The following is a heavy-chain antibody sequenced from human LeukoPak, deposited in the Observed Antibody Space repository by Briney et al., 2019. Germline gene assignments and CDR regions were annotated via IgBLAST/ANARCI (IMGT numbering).Heavy chain of an antibody. Sequence: SETLSLTCAVYGGPFSGYYWSWIRQPPGKGLEWIGEINHSGSTNYNPSLKSRVTISVDTSKKQFSLKLSSVTAADTAVYFCARGRATFDFWSGQKIDQWGQGTLVNVSS. CDR3: ARGRATFDFWSGQKIDQ. J-gene: IGHJ4*02. D-gene: IGHD3-3*01. CDR1: GGPFSGYY. V-gene: IGHV4-34*01. CDR2: INHSGST.